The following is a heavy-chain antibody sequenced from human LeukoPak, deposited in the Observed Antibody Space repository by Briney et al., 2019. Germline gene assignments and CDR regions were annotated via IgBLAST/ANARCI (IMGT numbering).Heavy chain of an antibody. CDR3: ALRDGYRYYFDY. Sequence: SVTVSCKASGYTFTSYGISWVRQAPGQGLEWMGRIIPILGIANYAQKFQGRVTITADKSTSTAYMELSSLRSEDTAVYYCALRDGYRYYFDYWGQGTLVTVSS. J-gene: IGHJ4*02. CDR1: GYTFTSYG. CDR2: IIPILGIA. V-gene: IGHV1-69*04. D-gene: IGHD5-12*01.